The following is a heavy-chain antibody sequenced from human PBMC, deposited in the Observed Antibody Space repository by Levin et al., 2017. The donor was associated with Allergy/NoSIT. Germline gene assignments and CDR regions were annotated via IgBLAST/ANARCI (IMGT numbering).Heavy chain of an antibody. CDR2: ISTSSNYI. CDR3: ARGGRITGTTGA. CDR1: GFTFSSYS. V-gene: IGHV3-21*01. J-gene: IGHJ5*02. D-gene: IGHD1-7*01. Sequence: AGGSLRLSCAASGFTFSSYSMNWVRQAPGQGLEWVSSISTSSNYIYYADSVKGRFTISRDNAKNSLYLQMNSLRAEDTAVYYCARGGRITGTTGAWGQGTLVAVSS.